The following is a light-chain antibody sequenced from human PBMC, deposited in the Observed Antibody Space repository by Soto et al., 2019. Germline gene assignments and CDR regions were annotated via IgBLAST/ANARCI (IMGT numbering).Light chain of an antibody. J-gene: IGKJ1*01. CDR1: QTINSW. CDR2: ATS. V-gene: IGKV1-5*03. Sequence: DIQMTQSPSTLSASVGDRVTITCRASQTINSWLAWYQQKPGKAPKLLIFATSNLESGVPSRFSGSGSGTEFSLTISSLQPDDFATYYCQQSYSTPWTFGQGTKVEVK. CDR3: QQSYSTPWT.